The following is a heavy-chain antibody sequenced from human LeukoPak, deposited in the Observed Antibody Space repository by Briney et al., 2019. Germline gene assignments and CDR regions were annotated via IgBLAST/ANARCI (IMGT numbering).Heavy chain of an antibody. Sequence: SETLSLTCSVSGGSISSGDYYWSWIRQPPGKGLEWIGYIYYSGSTYYNPSLKSRVTISVDTSKNQFSLKLSSVTAADTAVYYCASSGSPWGDAFDIWGQGTMVTVSS. CDR2: IYYSGST. V-gene: IGHV4-30-4*01. CDR3: ASSGSPWGDAFDI. CDR1: GGSISSGDYY. J-gene: IGHJ3*02. D-gene: IGHD1-26*01.